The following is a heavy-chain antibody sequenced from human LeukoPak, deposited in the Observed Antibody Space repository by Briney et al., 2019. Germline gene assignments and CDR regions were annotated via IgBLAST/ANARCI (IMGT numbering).Heavy chain of an antibody. J-gene: IGHJ4*02. V-gene: IGHV3-48*04. CDR2: INSGGRAI. CDR3: AREIPSGSYAPDY. D-gene: IGHD1-26*01. CDR1: GFTFNTYS. Sequence: GGSLRLSCAASGFTFNTYSMNWVRQAPGKGLERVSYINSGGRAILYADSLKGRFTVSTVNAKNSIYLQMNNLRAEDTAVYYCAREIPSGSYAPDYWGQGTLVTVSS.